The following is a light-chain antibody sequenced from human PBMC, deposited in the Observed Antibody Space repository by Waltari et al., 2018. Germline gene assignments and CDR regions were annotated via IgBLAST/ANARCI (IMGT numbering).Light chain of an antibody. Sequence: QSALTQPASVSGSPGPAIIISCTGTGSDVGGYDYVSWYQQYPGKARRLIIYDVYNRPSGVSNRFSGSKSDNTASLTISGLQAEDESVYYCSSYTSSGVVFGGGTKLTVL. CDR1: GSDVGGYDY. CDR3: SSYTSSGVV. J-gene: IGLJ2*01. V-gene: IGLV2-14*01. CDR2: DVY.